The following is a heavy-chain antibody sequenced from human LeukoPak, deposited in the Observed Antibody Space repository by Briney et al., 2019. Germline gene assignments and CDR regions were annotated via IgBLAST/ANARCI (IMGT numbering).Heavy chain of an antibody. CDR2: IYYSGST. Sequence: SETLSLTCTVSGGSISSYYWSWLRQPPGKGLEWIGYIYYSGSTNYNPSLKSRVTISVDTSKNQFSLKLSSVTAADTAVYYCASGNVLRYFDWSTSYYYYGMDVWGQGTTVTVSS. CDR1: GGSISSYY. V-gene: IGHV4-59*01. J-gene: IGHJ6*02. CDR3: ASGNVLRYFDWSTSYYYYGMDV. D-gene: IGHD3-9*01.